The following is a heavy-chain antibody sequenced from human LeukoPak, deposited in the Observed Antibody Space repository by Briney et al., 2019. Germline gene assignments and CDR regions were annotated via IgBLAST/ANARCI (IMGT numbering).Heavy chain of an antibody. CDR2: IKQDGSEK. CDR1: GFTFSTYW. V-gene: IGHV3-7*01. Sequence: GGSLRLSRAASGFTFSTYWMSWVRQAPGKGLEWVANIKQDGSEKYYVDSVTGRFTISRDNAKNSLYLQMNSLRAEDTAVYYCARARYSSGWYGLPDYWGQGTLVTVSS. D-gene: IGHD6-19*01. J-gene: IGHJ4*02. CDR3: ARARYSSGWYGLPDY.